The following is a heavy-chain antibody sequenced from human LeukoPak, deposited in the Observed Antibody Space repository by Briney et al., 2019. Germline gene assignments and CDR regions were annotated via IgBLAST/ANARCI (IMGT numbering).Heavy chain of an antibody. Sequence: SETLSLTCTVSGGSISSYYWSWIRQPAGKGLEWIGRIYTSGRTNYNPSLESRLTMSVATSKNQFSLKLTSVTAADTAVYYCARHALYSSSWYFFDHWGQGTLVTVSS. J-gene: IGHJ4*02. CDR3: ARHALYSSSWYFFDH. V-gene: IGHV4-4*07. D-gene: IGHD6-13*01. CDR1: GGSISSYY. CDR2: IYTSGRT.